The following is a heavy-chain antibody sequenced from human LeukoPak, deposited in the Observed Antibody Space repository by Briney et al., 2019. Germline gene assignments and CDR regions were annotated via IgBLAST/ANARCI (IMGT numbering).Heavy chain of an antibody. CDR2: ISYDGSNK. CDR1: GFTFSSYA. CDR3: ARGNYDSSGYYYSAFDY. V-gene: IGHV3-30-3*01. D-gene: IGHD3-22*01. Sequence: PGGSLGLSCAASGFTFSSYAMHWVRQAPGKGLEWVAVISYDGSNKYYADSVKGRFTISRDNSKNTLYMQMNSLRVEDTAVYYCARGNYDSSGYYYSAFDYWGQGTLVTVSS. J-gene: IGHJ4*02.